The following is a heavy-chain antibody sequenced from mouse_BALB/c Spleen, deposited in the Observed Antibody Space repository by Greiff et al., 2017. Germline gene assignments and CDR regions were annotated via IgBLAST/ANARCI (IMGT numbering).Heavy chain of an antibody. V-gene: IGHV1-80*01. D-gene: IGHD1-1*01. CDR2: IYPGDGDT. Sequence: QVQLQQSGAELVRPGSSVKISCKASGYAFSSYWMNWVKQRPGQGLEWIGQIYPGDGDTNYNGKFKGKATLTADKSSSTAYMQLSSLTSEDSAVYFCARRYYYGSSPFAYWGQGTLVTVSA. J-gene: IGHJ3*01. CDR3: ARRYYYGSSPFAY. CDR1: GYAFSSYW.